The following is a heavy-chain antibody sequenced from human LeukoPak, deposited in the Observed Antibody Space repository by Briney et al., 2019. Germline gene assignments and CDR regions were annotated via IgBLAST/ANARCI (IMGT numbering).Heavy chain of an antibody. CDR2: FYTGWST. Sequence: SETLSLTCTVSGGSVTNYHWSWIRQPAGKGLEGIARFYTGWSTTYNPSLNGRPTMSVDTSMNHFSLKLSSVTAADTAIYYCATVEVGTVDVFDIWGQGTMVTVSS. D-gene: IGHD1-26*01. CDR1: GGSVTNYH. CDR3: ATVEVGTVDVFDI. V-gene: IGHV4-4*07. J-gene: IGHJ3*02.